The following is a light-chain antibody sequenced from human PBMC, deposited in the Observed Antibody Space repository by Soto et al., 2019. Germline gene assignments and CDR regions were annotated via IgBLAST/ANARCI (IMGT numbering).Light chain of an antibody. Sequence: DVVMTQSPLSLPVTPGEPASISCRSSKSLLHSDGYNYLDWYLQKPGQSPQLLNYLASNRASGVPDRFSGSGSGTDFTLKISRVEAEDVGVYYCMQGRHIPQAFGQGTKVEIK. J-gene: IGKJ1*01. V-gene: IGKV2-28*01. CDR3: MQGRHIPQA. CDR2: LAS. CDR1: KSLLHSDGYNY.